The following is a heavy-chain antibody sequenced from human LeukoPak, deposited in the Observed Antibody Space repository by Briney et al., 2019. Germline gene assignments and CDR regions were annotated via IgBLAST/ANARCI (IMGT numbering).Heavy chain of an antibody. CDR1: GGSISSYY. V-gene: IGHV4-59*01. Sequence: SETLSLTCTVSGGSISSYYWSWIRQPPGKGLEWIGYIYYSGSTNYNPSLKSRVTISVDTSKNQFSLKLSSVTAADTAVYYCARTTEGGYTYDYFYYYMDVWGEGTTVTISS. J-gene: IGHJ6*03. D-gene: IGHD5-18*01. CDR3: ARTTEGGYTYDYFYYYMDV. CDR2: IYYSGST.